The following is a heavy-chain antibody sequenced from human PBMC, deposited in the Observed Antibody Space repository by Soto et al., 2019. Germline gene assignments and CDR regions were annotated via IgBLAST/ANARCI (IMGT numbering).Heavy chain of an antibody. CDR2: IDPSDSFT. V-gene: IGHV5-10-1*01. J-gene: IGHJ5*01. CDR1: GYSFTNYW. D-gene: IGHD1-26*01. CDR3: ARLSGVGTTWAFDS. Sequence: GESLKISCKGSGYSFTNYWISWVGQVPGKGLEWMGKIDPSDSFTQYSPSFRGHVTLSIDRTISTAYLQWSSLKASDTAIYFCARLSGVGTTWAFDSWGQGTLVTVSS.